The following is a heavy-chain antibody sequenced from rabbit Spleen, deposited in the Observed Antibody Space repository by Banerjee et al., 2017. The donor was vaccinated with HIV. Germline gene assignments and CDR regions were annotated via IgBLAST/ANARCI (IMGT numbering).Heavy chain of an antibody. V-gene: IGHV1S45*01. CDR1: GFSFSSGYY. J-gene: IGHJ6*01. D-gene: IGHD8-1*01. CDR2: IWTGSSGST. Sequence: QEQLVESGGDLVKPGASLTLTCTASGFSFSSGYYMCWVRQAPGKGLEWIACIWTGSSGSTYYASWVNGRFHISRENTQNTVTLQMTSLTAADTATYFCARDSGSSFSSYGMDLWGQGPLVTVS. CDR3: ARDSGSSFSSYGMDL.